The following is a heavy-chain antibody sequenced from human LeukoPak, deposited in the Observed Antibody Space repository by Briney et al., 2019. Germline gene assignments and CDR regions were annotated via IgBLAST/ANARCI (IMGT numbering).Heavy chain of an antibody. V-gene: IGHV1-18*01. CDR1: GYTFTSYG. D-gene: IGHD6-13*01. J-gene: IGHJ4*02. CDR2: ISAYNGNT. Sequence: ASVKVSCKASGYTFTSYGIIWVRQAPGQGLEWMGWISAYNGNTNYAQKLQGRVTMTTDTSTSTAYMELRSLRSDDTAVYYCARGGRGIAAAGTSFDYWGQGTLVTVSS. CDR3: ARGGRGIAAAGTSFDY.